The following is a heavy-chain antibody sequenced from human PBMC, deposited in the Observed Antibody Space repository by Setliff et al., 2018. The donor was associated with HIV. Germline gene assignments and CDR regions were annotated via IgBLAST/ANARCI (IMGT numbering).Heavy chain of an antibody. CDR2: VDPEDGET. V-gene: IGHV1-69-2*01. Sequence: GASVKVSCKASGYTFTDYYMHWVQQAPGKGLEWMGRVDPEDGETIYAEKFQGRVTITADTSTDTAYMELSSLRPEDTAVYYCATRIRDGHRGYGYFDFWGQGTLVTVSS. D-gene: IGHD5-12*01. CDR1: GYTFTDYY. CDR3: ATRIRDGHRGYGYFDF. J-gene: IGHJ4*02.